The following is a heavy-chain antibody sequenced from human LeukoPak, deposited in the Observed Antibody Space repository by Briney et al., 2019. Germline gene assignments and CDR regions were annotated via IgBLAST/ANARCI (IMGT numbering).Heavy chain of an antibody. Sequence: SETLSLTCAVYGGSFSGYYWSWIRQPPGEGLEWIGEINHSGSTNYNPSLKSRVTISVDTSKNQFSLKLSSVTAADTAVYYCARGVVVGATKSFGYWGQGTLVTVSS. J-gene: IGHJ4*02. CDR2: INHSGST. V-gene: IGHV4-34*01. CDR3: ARGVVVGATKSFGY. D-gene: IGHD1-26*01. CDR1: GGSFSGYY.